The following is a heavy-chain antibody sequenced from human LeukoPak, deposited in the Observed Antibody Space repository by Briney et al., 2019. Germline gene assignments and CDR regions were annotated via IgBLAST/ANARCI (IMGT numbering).Heavy chain of an antibody. CDR1: GYSISGGYY. Sequence: SETLSLTCAVSGYSISGGYYWGWIRQPPGKGLEWIGSAYHSGISYYNPSLKSRVTISVDTSKNQFSLRLSSVTAADTAIYYCAKEGGRSSSWSDNWFDPWGQGTLVTVSS. CDR2: AYHSGIS. V-gene: IGHV4-38-2*02. CDR3: AKEGGRSSSWSDNWFDP. J-gene: IGHJ5*02. D-gene: IGHD6-13*01.